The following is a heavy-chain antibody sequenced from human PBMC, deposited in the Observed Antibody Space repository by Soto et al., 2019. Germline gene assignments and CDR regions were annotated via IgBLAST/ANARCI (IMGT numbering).Heavy chain of an antibody. CDR1: GYKFTGYY. D-gene: IGHD6-13*01. Sequence: QVQLVQSGAEVKKPGASVKVSCKASGYKFTGYYIHWVRQAPGQGLEWMGWVKPSTGDTDYAQKFQGRVNMTRDTSTSTTYMEVSGLRGDDTAVYYCARDLYGSGWYFFDFWGQGTLVTVSS. V-gene: IGHV1-2*02. CDR2: VKPSTGDT. CDR3: ARDLYGSGWYFFDF. J-gene: IGHJ4*02.